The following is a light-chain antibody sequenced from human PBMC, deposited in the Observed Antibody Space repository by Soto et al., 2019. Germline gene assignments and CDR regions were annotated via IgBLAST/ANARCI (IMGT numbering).Light chain of an antibody. Sequence: QSALTQPASVSGSPGQSITISCTGTSSDVGGYNFVSWYQQHPGQAPKLIIYEVSNRPSGVSNRFSGSKSGNTASLTISGLQPEDEADYYCTSYRSSTTLGVFGGGTKLTVL. CDR2: EVS. CDR3: TSYRSSTTLGV. J-gene: IGLJ3*02. CDR1: SSDVGGYNF. V-gene: IGLV2-14*01.